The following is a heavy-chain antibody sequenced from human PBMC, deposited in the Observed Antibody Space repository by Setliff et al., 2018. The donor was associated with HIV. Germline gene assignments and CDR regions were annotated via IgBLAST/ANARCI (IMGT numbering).Heavy chain of an antibody. V-gene: IGHV3-49*04. CDR2: IRSKAYGGTT. CDR3: TRDHSPYNFWSGYYIDY. D-gene: IGHD3-3*01. Sequence: QAGGSLRLSCTASGFTFGDYAMSWVRQAPGKGLEWVGFIRSKAYGGTTEYAASVKGRFTISRDDSKSIAYLQMNSLKTEDTAVYYCTRDHSPYNFWSGYYIDYWGQGTLVTVSS. J-gene: IGHJ4*02. CDR1: GFTFGDYA.